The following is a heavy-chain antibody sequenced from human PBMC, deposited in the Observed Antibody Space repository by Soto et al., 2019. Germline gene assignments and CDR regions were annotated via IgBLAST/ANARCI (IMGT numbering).Heavy chain of an antibody. V-gene: IGHV3-30*18. CDR1: GFNFSPYA. J-gene: IGHJ4*02. Sequence: VQLSESGGGLVQPGGSLTLSCAASGFNFSPYAMSWVRQAPGKGLEWVAMISYDGSDQYYGDSVQGRFTIYRDDSKNTVYLQMNSLRAEDTAMYYCAKSTYCNGGSCFPQYWGPGTLVTVSS. CDR3: AKSTYCNGGSCFPQY. D-gene: IGHD2-15*01. CDR2: ISYDGSDQ.